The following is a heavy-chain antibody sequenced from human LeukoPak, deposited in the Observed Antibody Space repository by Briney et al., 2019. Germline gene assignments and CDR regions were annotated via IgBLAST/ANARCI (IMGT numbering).Heavy chain of an antibody. CDR2: IYSGGAT. J-gene: IGHJ4*02. CDR3: AKGRSAAAGTGIGYFDY. D-gene: IGHD6-13*01. V-gene: IGHV3-53*01. Sequence: GGSLRLSCAASGFIVSDDYISWVRQTPGKGLEWVSVIYSGGATFYADSVKGRFTISRDNSKNTLYLQMNSLRGEDTAVYYCAKGRSAAAGTGIGYFDYWGQGILVTVSS. CDR1: GFIVSDDY.